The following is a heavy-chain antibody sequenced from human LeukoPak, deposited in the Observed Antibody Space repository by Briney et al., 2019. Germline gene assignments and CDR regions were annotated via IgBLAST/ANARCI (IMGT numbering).Heavy chain of an antibody. Sequence: GGSLRLSCAASGFTFSSYAMSWVRQAPGKGLEWVSALSGSGGSTYYADSVKGRFSISRDNSKNTLHLQMNSLRDEDTAVYYCARAYSSSWYDYWGQGTLVTVSS. CDR3: ARAYSSSWYDY. CDR2: LSGSGGST. V-gene: IGHV3-23*01. J-gene: IGHJ4*02. CDR1: GFTFSSYA. D-gene: IGHD6-13*01.